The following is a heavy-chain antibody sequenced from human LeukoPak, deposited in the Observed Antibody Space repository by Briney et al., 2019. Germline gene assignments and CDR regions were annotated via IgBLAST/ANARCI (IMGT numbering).Heavy chain of an antibody. V-gene: IGHV1-46*01. J-gene: IGHJ5*02. CDR2: INPSGGST. CDR1: GYTFTSYY. Sequence: ASVKVSCKASGYTFTSYYMHWVRQAPGQGLEWMGIINPSGGSTSYAQKFQGRVTMTRDTSTSTVYMELSSLRSEDTAVYYCARDWDQNPTINGPGDPWGQGTLATVSS. D-gene: IGHD5-12*01. CDR3: ARDWDQNPTINGPGDP.